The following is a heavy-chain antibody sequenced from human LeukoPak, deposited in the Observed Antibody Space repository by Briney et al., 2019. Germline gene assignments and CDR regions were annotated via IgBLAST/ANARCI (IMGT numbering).Heavy chain of an antibody. J-gene: IGHJ4*02. Sequence: GASVKVSCKASGYTFTSYGISCVRQAPGQGLEWMGLSSGYNGNTKYAQKLQGRVTMTTDTSTSTAYMELRSLRSDDTAVYYCARVSGLWSPFDYWGQGTLVTVSS. CDR1: GYTFTSYG. CDR2: SSGYNGNT. V-gene: IGHV1-18*01. D-gene: IGHD4/OR15-4a*01. CDR3: ARVSGLWSPFDY.